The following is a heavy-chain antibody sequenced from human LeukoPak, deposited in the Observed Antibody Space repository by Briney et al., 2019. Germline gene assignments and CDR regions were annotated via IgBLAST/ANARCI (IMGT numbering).Heavy chain of an antibody. D-gene: IGHD6-19*01. J-gene: IGHJ4*02. CDR2: INPNSGGT. CDR1: GYTFTGYY. Sequence: ASVKVSCKASGYTFTGYYMHWVRQAPGQGLEWMGWINPNSGGTNYAQKFQGRVTMTRDTSISTAYTELSRLRSDDTAVYYCAVDEYSSGWYDYWGQGTLVTVSS. CDR3: AVDEYSSGWYDY. V-gene: IGHV1-2*02.